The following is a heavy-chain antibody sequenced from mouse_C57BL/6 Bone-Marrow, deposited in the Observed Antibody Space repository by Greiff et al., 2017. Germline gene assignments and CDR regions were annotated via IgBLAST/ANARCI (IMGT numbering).Heavy chain of an antibody. V-gene: IGHV5-4*01. Sequence: EVMLVESGGGLVKPGGSLKLSCAASGFTFSSYAMSWVRQTPEKRLEWVATISDGGSYTYYPDNVKGRFTISRDNAKNNLYLQMSHLKSEDTAMYYCARDPLLLRPMDYWGQGTSVTVSS. CDR2: ISDGGSYT. J-gene: IGHJ4*01. D-gene: IGHD1-1*01. CDR3: ARDPLLLRPMDY. CDR1: GFTFSSYA.